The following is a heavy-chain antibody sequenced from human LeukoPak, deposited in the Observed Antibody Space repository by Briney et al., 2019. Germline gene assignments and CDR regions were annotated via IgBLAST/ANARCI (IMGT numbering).Heavy chain of an antibody. Sequence: PGGSLRLSCAASGFTFSSHGIHWVRQAPGKGLEWLALIWSDGSNTKYADSVKGRFTISRDNSRNTLYLQMNSLRAEDTAVYFCAKDRANYNYFDYWGQGTLVTVSS. CDR2: IWSDGSNT. V-gene: IGHV3-33*06. CDR1: GFTFSSHG. CDR3: AKDRANYNYFDY. D-gene: IGHD1-7*01. J-gene: IGHJ4*02.